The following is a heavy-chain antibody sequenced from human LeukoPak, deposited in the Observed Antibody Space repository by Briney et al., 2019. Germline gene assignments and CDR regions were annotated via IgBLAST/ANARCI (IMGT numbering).Heavy chain of an antibody. Sequence: GASVRVSCKASGYIFTSFGISWVRQAPGQGLEWMGWISPYNGNTNYPQKVQGRITVTTDTSTSTAYMELRSLRSDDTAVYYCARDKNHYDTRGDFWGQGTLVTVSS. V-gene: IGHV1-18*01. CDR3: ARDKNHYDTRGDF. CDR1: GYIFTSFG. J-gene: IGHJ4*02. D-gene: IGHD3-22*01. CDR2: ISPYNGNT.